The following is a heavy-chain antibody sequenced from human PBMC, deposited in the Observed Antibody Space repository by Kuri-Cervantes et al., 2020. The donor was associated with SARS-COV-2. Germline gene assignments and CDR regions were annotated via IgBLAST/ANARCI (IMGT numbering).Heavy chain of an antibody. CDR3: AREEWLVSSDYYYYYYGMDV. CDR2: ISGSGGST. D-gene: IGHD3-3*01. J-gene: IGHJ6*02. Sequence: GGPRKLSCAASGFTFSSYAMSWVRQAPGKGLEWVSVISGSGGSTYYADSVKGRFTISRDNSKNTLYLQMNSLRAEDTAVYYCAREEWLVSSDYYYYYYGMDVWGQGTTVTVSS. V-gene: IGHV3-23*01. CDR1: GFTFSSYA.